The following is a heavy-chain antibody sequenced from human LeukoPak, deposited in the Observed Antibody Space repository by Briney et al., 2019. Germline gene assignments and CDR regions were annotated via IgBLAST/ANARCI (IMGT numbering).Heavy chain of an antibody. V-gene: IGHV3-23*01. CDR2: ISGSGGST. CDR1: GFTFSSYA. D-gene: IGHD5-18*01. J-gene: IGHJ1*01. Sequence: GGSLRLSCAASGFTFSSYAMSWVRQAPGKGLEWVSAISGSGGSTYYADSVKGRFTISRDNSKNTLYLQMNSLRAEDTAVYYCAKDPGYSYGSEYFQHWRQGTLVTVSS. CDR3: AKDPGYSYGSEYFQH.